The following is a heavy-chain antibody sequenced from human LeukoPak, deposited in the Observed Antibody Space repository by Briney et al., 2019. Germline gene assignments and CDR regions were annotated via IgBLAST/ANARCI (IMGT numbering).Heavy chain of an antibody. CDR2: IGTYGGDT. CDR3: ARDLWNFYDDSGYYRDFDS. J-gene: IGHJ5*01. D-gene: IGHD3-22*01. V-gene: IGHV1-18*01. CDR1: TSR. Sequence: ASVKVSCKATSRISWVRQAPGQGLEWMGWIGTYGGDTYYAQKFQGRVTVTTDTSTSTVYMELRSLRSDDTAVYYCARDLWNFYDDSGYYRDFDSWGQGTLVTVSS.